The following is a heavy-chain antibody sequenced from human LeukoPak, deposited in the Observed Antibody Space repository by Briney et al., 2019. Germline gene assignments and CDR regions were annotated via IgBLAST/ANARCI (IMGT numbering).Heavy chain of an antibody. CDR3: ARMTPGNWFDP. CDR1: GGSFSGYY. CDR2: INHSGST. V-gene: IGHV4-34*01. D-gene: IGHD4-17*01. Sequence: SETLSLTCAVYGGSFSGYYWSWIRQPPGKGLEWIGEINHSGSTNYNPSLKSRVTISVDTSKNQFSLKLSSVTAADTAVYYCARMTPGNWFDPWGQGTLVTVSS. J-gene: IGHJ5*02.